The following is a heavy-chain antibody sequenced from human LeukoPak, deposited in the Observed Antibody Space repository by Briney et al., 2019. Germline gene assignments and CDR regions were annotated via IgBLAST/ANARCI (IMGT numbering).Heavy chain of an antibody. CDR1: GGSFSAYS. CDR3: ARRTAAAGYYFDD. D-gene: IGHD6-13*01. Sequence: SETLSLTCAVYGGSFSAYSWSWIRQPPGKGLEWIGYIYYSGSTNYNPSLKSRVTISVVTSKTQFSLKLSSVTAADTAVYYCARRTAAAGYYFDDWGQGTLVTVSS. CDR2: IYYSGST. V-gene: IGHV4-59*08. J-gene: IGHJ4*02.